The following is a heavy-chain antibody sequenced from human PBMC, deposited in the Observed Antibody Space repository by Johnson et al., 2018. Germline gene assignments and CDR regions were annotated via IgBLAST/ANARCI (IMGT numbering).Heavy chain of an antibody. CDR2: INSRGTT. J-gene: IGHJ6*02. CDR1: GGSISPYY. Sequence: QVQLQESGPGLVKPSETLSLTCTVSGGSISPYYWSWLRQPPGTGLEWIGYINSRGTTNYNPSVESRLTILVDTSKNQISRKLRSVTAADTAVYYCVREAYCPNSVCQYNGMDVWGQGTMVTVSS. D-gene: IGHD2-8*01. V-gene: IGHV4-59*01. CDR3: VREAYCPNSVCQYNGMDV.